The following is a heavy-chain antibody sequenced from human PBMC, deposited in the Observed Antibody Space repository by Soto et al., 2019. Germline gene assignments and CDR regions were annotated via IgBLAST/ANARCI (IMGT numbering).Heavy chain of an antibody. CDR2: IWYDGSHK. CDR3: ARAVGPFDY. D-gene: IGHD1-26*01. J-gene: IGHJ4*02. Sequence: ESGGGVVQPGRSLRLSCAASGFTFSTYGMHWVRQAPGMGLEWVAVIWYDGSHKDYADSVKGRFTISRDNSKNTLYLQMNSLRVEDTAVYYCARAVGPFDYWGQGTLVTVSS. CDR1: GFTFSTYG. V-gene: IGHV3-33*01.